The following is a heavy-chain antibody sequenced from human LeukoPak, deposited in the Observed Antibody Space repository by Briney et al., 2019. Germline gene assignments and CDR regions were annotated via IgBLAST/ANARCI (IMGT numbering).Heavy chain of an antibody. CDR1: GFTFSSYS. CDR3: ASTIVGY. J-gene: IGHJ4*02. V-gene: IGHV3-21*01. Sequence: GGSLRLSCAASGFTFSSYSINGVRQAPGKGVEWVSSISSSSSYVYYADSVKGRFAISRDNAKNSLYLQMNSLRAEDTAVYYCASTIVGYWGQGTLVTVSS. CDR2: ISSSSSYV. D-gene: IGHD3-22*01.